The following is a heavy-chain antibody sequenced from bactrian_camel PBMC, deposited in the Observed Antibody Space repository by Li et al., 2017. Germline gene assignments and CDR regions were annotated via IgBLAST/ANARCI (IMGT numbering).Heavy chain of an antibody. J-gene: IGHJ4*01. CDR1: GFTFSEYY. CDR3: ATLDGWMAEYTY. Sequence: VQLVESGGGLVQPGGSLRLSCTTSGFTFSEYYMTWVRQAPGQGIEWVSGIKRGGGCAAYADSVKGRFTISRDVAKNTLYLQMNSLKTEDTAVYYCATLDGWMAEYTYWGQGTQVTVS. V-gene: IGHV3S40*01. D-gene: IGHD5*01. CDR2: IKRGGGCA.